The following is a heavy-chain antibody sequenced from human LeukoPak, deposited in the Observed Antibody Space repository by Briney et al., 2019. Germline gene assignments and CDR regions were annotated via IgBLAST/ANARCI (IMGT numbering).Heavy chain of an antibody. J-gene: IGHJ5*02. CDR2: LSTSGSYI. V-gene: IGHV3-21*01. CDR1: RFIVSDFA. Sequence: PGGSLRPSCAASRFIVSDFAMSWVRQAPGKGQEWASYLSTSGSYIHYADSVKGRFTISRDAGKNSLYLQLDSLTVEDTAVYFCARGNYDFAYDPWGQGTLVTVSS. D-gene: IGHD3-3*01. CDR3: ARGNYDFAYDP.